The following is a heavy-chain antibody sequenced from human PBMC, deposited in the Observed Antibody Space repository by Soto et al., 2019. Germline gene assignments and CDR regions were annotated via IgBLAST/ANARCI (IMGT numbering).Heavy chain of an antibody. CDR2: ISYYGSNK. D-gene: IGHD4-4*01. CDR3: ARPLWRDDYNWGYFDL. Sequence: QVQLVESGGGVVQPGRSLRLSCAASGFTFSSYAMHWVRQAPGKGLEWVAVISYYGSNKYYADSVKGRFIISRDNSKNRFLLEMNSLRAEDTAVYYCARPLWRDDYNWGYFDLWGRGTLVTVSS. V-gene: IGHV3-30-3*01. CDR1: GFTFSSYA. J-gene: IGHJ2*01.